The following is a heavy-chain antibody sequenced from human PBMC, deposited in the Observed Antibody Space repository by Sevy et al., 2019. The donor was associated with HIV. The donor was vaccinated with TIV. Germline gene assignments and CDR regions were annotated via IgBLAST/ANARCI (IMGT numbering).Heavy chain of an antibody. CDR3: GKEVGVGWLRLGY. D-gene: IGHD5-12*01. CDR2: ISYDGSNK. V-gene: IGHV3-30*18. CDR1: GFTFSSYG. Sequence: GGSLRLSCAASGFTFSSYGMHWVRQAPGKGLEWVAVISYDGSNKYYADSVKGRFTISRDNSKNTLYLQMNSLRAEDTAVYYCGKEVGVGWLRLGYWGQGTLVTVSS. J-gene: IGHJ4*02.